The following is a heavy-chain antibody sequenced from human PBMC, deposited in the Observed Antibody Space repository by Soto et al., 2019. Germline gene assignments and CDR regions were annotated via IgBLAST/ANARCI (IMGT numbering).Heavy chain of an antibody. Sequence: GGSLRLSCTASGFTFGDYAMCWVRQDPGKGLEWVGSIRSKADGGTAEYAASVKGRFTISRADSTSIAYLQRNRLKTEDTAVYYYTGGYGSGSYYSDVWGQGTAVTVSS. D-gene: IGHD3-10*01. J-gene: IGHJ6*02. CDR3: TGGYGSGSYYSDV. CDR1: GFTFGDYA. CDR2: IRSKADGGTA. V-gene: IGHV3-49*04.